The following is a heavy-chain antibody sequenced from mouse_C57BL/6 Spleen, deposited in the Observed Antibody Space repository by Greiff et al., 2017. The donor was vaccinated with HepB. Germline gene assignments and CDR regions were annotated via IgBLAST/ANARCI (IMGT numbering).Heavy chain of an antibody. Sequence: EVKLMESGGGLVQPGGSLSLSCAASGFTFTDYYMSWVRQPPGKALEWLGFIRNKANGYTTEYSASVKGRFTISRDNSQSILYLQMNALRAEDSATYYCARSSIYYEYDGAAWFAYWGQGTLVTVSA. CDR1: GFTFTDYY. CDR3: ARSSIYYEYDGAAWFAY. V-gene: IGHV7-3*01. D-gene: IGHD2-4*01. CDR2: IRNKANGYTT. J-gene: IGHJ3*01.